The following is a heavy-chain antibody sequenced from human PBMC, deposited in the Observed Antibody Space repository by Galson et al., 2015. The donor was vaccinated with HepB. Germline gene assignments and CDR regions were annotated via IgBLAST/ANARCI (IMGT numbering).Heavy chain of an antibody. J-gene: IGHJ4*02. Sequence: SLRLSCAASGFTFSSYAMSWVRQAPGKGLEWVSAISGSGGSTYYADSVKGRFTIPRDNSKNTLYLQMNSLRAEDTAVYYCAKFHIYFTVVTAGDYWGQGTLVTVSS. CDR2: ISGSGGST. CDR3: AKFHIYFTVVTAGDY. V-gene: IGHV3-23*01. D-gene: IGHD2-21*02. CDR1: GFTFSSYA.